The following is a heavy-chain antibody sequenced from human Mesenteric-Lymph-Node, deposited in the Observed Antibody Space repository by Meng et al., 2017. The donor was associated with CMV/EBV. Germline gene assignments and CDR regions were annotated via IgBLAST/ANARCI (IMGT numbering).Heavy chain of an antibody. V-gene: IGHV5-51*01. D-gene: IGHD1-7*01. J-gene: IGHJ6*02. Sequence: GESLKISCKASGYIFTNHWIGWVRQTPGKGLEWMGIIYSGDSDTRYSPSFQDQVTISVYKSINTAYLQCSNLRTSDSAMYYCARKKSDGNYASYYHGVDVWGQGITVTVSS. CDR2: IYSGDSDT. CDR3: ARKKSDGNYASYYHGVDV. CDR1: GYIFTNHW.